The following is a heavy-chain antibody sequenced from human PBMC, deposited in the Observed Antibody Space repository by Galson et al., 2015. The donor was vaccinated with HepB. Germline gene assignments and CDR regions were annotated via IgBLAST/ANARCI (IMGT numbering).Heavy chain of an antibody. CDR2: ISYGGGNK. D-gene: IGHD6-19*01. Sequence: SLRLSCAASGFTFSNYGMHWVRQAPGKGLEWVAVISYGGGNKYYAHSVKGRFTISRDNSKNTLYLQMNSLRAEDTALYYCAKDPYLYSALAGTMAGFDYWGQGTLVTVSS. CDR3: AKDPYLYSALAGTMAGFDY. V-gene: IGHV3-30*18. J-gene: IGHJ4*02. CDR1: GFTFSNYG.